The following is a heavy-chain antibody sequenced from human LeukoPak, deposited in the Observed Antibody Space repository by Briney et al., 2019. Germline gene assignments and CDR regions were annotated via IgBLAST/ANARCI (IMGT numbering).Heavy chain of an antibody. J-gene: IGHJ4*02. D-gene: IGHD3-3*01. CDR1: GYTFTSYA. V-gene: IGHV1-18*01. CDR2: ISAYNGNT. Sequence: APVKVSCKASGYTFTSYAMNWVRQAPGQGLEWMGWISAYNGNTNYAQKLQGRVTMTTDTSTSTAYMELRSLRSDDTAVYYCARNSYGPPFGVVTVFDYWGQGTLVTVSS. CDR3: ARNSYGPPFGVVTVFDY.